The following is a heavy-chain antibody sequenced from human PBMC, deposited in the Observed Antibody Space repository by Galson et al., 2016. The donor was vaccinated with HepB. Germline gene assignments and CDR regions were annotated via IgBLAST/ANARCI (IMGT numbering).Heavy chain of an antibody. Sequence: SLRLSCAASGFTFSNYAMSWVRQAPGKGLEWVSSINIGGDSTYYADSVKGRFTISRDDAKNTLYLQMNTLRVEDTAVYYCTRETRWYFDLWGRGTLLTVSS. V-gene: IGHV3-23*01. J-gene: IGHJ2*01. CDR2: INIGGDST. D-gene: IGHD1-26*01. CDR1: GFTFSNYA. CDR3: TRETRWYFDL.